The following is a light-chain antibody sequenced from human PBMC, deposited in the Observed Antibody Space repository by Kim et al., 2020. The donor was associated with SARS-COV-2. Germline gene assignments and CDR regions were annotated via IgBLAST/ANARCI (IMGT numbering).Light chain of an antibody. CDR1: SGSIDDNY. Sequence: GKKITSSGTRGSGSIDDNYVQWYQQRPGGVPTTVIYADDRRPSGVSDRFSGSIDNSSNSASLTISGLRTEDEADYYCQSYNRDNVIFGGGTKVTVL. J-gene: IGLJ2*01. V-gene: IGLV6-57*03. CDR2: ADD. CDR3: QSYNRDNVI.